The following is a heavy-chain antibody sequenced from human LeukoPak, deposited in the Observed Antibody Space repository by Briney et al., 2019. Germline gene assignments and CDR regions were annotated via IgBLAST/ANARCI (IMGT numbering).Heavy chain of an antibody. CDR1: GFNFGTHW. D-gene: IGHD5-24*01. CDR3: GTGWAVDF. Sequence: GGSLRLSCAASGFNFGTHWMTWVRQAPGKGLECVATIKRDGSEKYYVDSVKGRFTISRDNAKNLLYLQMNSLRAKDTAVYYCGTGWAVDFWGQGTLVTVSS. CDR2: IKRDGSEK. V-gene: IGHV3-7*01. J-gene: IGHJ4*02.